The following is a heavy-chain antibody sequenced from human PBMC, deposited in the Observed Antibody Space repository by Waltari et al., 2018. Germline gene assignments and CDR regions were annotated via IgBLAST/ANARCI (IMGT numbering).Heavy chain of an antibody. CDR2: ISYDGSNK. D-gene: IGHD6-6*01. V-gene: IGHV3-30-3*01. CDR3: ASVAARHY. CDR1: GVTSSGYA. J-gene: IGHJ4*02. Sequence: QVQLVESGGGVVQPGRSLRLSCAASGVTSSGYAMHWVRQAPGKGLEWVAVISYDGSNKYYADSVKGRFTISRDNSKNTLYLQMNSLRAEDTAVYYCASVAARHYWGQGTLVTVSS.